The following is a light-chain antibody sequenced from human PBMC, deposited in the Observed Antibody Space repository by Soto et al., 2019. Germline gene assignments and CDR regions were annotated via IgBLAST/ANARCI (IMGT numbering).Light chain of an antibody. CDR2: DAS. Sequence: DIHMTRAPSTLSSSLGDRVTITYQASQSISNWLAWYQQKPGKAPKLLIYDASSLESGVPSRFSGSGSGTEFTLTISSLQPDDFATYYCQQYNSYSWTFGQGTKVDIK. V-gene: IGKV1-5*01. CDR1: QSISNW. CDR3: QQYNSYSWT. J-gene: IGKJ1*01.